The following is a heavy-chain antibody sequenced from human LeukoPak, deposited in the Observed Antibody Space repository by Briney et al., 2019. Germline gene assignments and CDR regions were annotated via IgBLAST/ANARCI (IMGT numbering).Heavy chain of an antibody. CDR1: GFTFSSYG. CDR2: ISPDGSNK. D-gene: IGHD2-2*01. CDR3: AEDFRGNCSSNNYYFPDP. V-gene: IGHV3-30*18. J-gene: IGHJ5*02. Sequence: PGGSLRLSCAASGFTFSSYGMHWVRQAPGKGLEWVAVISPDGSNKYYADSVKGRFTISRDNSKNTPYLELNSLIADDTAVYYCAEDFRGNCSSNNYYFPDPWGQGTLVTVSS.